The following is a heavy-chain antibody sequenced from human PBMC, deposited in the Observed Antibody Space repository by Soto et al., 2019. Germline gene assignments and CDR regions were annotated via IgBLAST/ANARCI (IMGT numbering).Heavy chain of an antibody. J-gene: IGHJ6*02. V-gene: IGHV1-69*13. CDR3: ARAHRYCSSTSCYENGMDV. Sequence: SVKVSCKASGGTFSSYAISWVRQAPGQGLEWMGGIIPIFGTANYAQKFQGRVTITADESTSTAYMELSSLRSEDTAVYYCARAHRYCSSTSCYENGMDVWGQGTTVTVSS. D-gene: IGHD2-2*01. CDR2: IIPIFGTA. CDR1: GGTFSSYA.